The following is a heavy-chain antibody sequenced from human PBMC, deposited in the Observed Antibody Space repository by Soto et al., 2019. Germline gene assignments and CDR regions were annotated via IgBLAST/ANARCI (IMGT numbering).Heavy chain of an antibody. CDR2: ISSSSSYI. Sequence: GGSLRLSCAASGFTFSSYSMTWVRQATGKGLEWVSSISSSSSYIYYADSVKGRFTISRDNSKNTLYLQMNSLRAEDTAVYYCAKGVVAANSGYYGMDVWGQGTTVTVSS. CDR3: AKGVVAANSGYYGMDV. D-gene: IGHD2-2*01. CDR1: GFTFSSYS. J-gene: IGHJ6*02. V-gene: IGHV3-21*04.